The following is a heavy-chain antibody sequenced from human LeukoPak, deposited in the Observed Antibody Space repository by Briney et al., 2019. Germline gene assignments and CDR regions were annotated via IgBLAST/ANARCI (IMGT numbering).Heavy chain of an antibody. V-gene: IGHV7-4-1*02. CDR3: ARAGSSGWYRWFDP. CDR2: INTNTGNP. Sequence: ASVKVSCKASGYTFTSYAMNWVRQAPGQGPEWMGWINTNTGNPTYAQGFTGRFVFSLDTSVSTAYLQISSLKAEDTAVYYCARAGSSGWYRWFDPWGQGTLVTVSS. J-gene: IGHJ5*02. CDR1: GYTFTSYA. D-gene: IGHD6-19*01.